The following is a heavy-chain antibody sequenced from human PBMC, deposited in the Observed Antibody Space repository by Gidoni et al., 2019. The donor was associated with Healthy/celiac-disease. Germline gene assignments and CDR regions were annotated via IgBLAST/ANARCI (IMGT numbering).Heavy chain of an antibody. CDR3: ARDSYTDY. J-gene: IGHJ4*02. D-gene: IGHD1-1*01. V-gene: IGHV3-21*01. CDR2: ISSSSSYI. CDR1: GFTCSSYS. Sequence: EVQLVGAGGGLVKPGGFLRPACAASGFTCSSYSMSWVRQDPGKGWEWVSSISSSSSYINDEDTVKRRFNISRDKAENSLYLQMNRLRAEDTAVYYCARDSYTDYWGQGTLVTVSS.